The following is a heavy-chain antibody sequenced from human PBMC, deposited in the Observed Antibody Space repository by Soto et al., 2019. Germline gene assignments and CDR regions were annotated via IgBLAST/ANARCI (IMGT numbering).Heavy chain of an antibody. CDR3: GRGLPTTGFDY. V-gene: IGHV3-72*01. CDR2: SRNKARSYTT. Sequence: PGGSLRLSCAASGFAFSDYSMSWIRQAPGKGLEWVGRSRNKARSYTTDYAASVKGRFTISRDDSKSSVYLQMNSLKTEDTAVYYCGRGLPTTGFDYWGQGILVTVSS. J-gene: IGHJ4*02. D-gene: IGHD5-12*01. CDR1: GFAFSDYS.